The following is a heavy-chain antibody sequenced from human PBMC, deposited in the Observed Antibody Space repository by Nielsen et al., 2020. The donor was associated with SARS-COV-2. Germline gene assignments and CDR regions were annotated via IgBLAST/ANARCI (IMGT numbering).Heavy chain of an antibody. J-gene: IGHJ3*01. V-gene: IGHV1-69*01. Sequence: WVRQAPGQGLEWMGGIIPIFGTANYAQKFQGRVTITADGSTSTAYMELRSLRSDDTAVYYCAGAFYSDSRGFSHDAFDVWGQGTMVTVSS. CDR3: AGAFYSDSRGFSHDAFDV. D-gene: IGHD3-22*01. CDR2: IIPIFGTA.